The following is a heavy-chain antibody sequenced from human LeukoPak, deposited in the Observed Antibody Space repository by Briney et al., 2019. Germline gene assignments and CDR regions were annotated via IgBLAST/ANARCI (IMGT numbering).Heavy chain of an antibody. CDR1: GYTLTELS. CDR3: ATGGRYFDWLSDY. CDR2: FDPEDGET. V-gene: IGHV1-24*01. D-gene: IGHD3-9*01. Sequence: ASVKVSCKVSGYTLTELSMHWVRQAPGKGLEWRGGFDPEDGETIYAQKFQGRVTMTEDTSTDTAYMELSSLRSEDTAVYYCATGGRYFDWLSDYWGQGTLVTVSS. J-gene: IGHJ4*02.